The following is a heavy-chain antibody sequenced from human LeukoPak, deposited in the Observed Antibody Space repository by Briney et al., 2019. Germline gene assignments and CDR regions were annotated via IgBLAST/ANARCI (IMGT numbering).Heavy chain of an antibody. CDR1: GFTFSSYS. D-gene: IGHD2-2*01. Sequence: GGSLRLSCSASGFTFSSYSINWVRQAPGKGLEWVSYIDSSGTIIYYADSVKGRSTISRDNARNSLYLQMNSLTDKDTAVYYCTRAGYCSDASCYVPDYWGQGTLVTVSS. CDR2: IDSSGTII. CDR3: TRAGYCSDASCYVPDY. J-gene: IGHJ4*02. V-gene: IGHV3-48*02.